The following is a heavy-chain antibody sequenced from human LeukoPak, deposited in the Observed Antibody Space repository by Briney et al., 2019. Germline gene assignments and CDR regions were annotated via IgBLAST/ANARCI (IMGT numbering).Heavy chain of an antibody. CDR3: ARDLAVADSDAFDI. Sequence: ASVKVSCKASGYTFTGYYMHSVRQAPGQGLEWMGWINPNSGGTNYAQKFQGRVTMTRDTSISTAYMKLSRLRSADTAVYYCARDLAVADSDAFDIWGQGTMVTVSS. J-gene: IGHJ3*02. D-gene: IGHD6-19*01. CDR2: INPNSGGT. CDR1: GYTFTGYY. V-gene: IGHV1-2*02.